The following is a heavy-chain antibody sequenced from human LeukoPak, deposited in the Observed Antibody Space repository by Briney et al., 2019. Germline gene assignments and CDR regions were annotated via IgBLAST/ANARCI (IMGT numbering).Heavy chain of an antibody. D-gene: IGHD2-15*01. V-gene: IGHV1-69*05. CDR2: IIPIFGTA. CDR3: ARALGDCSGGSCFWFDP. Sequence: ASVKVSCKASGGTFSSYAISWVRQAPGQGLEWMGGIIPIFGTANYAQKFQGRVTITTDESTSTAYMELSSLRSDDTAVYYCARALGDCSGGSCFWFDPWGQGTLVTVSS. CDR1: GGTFSSYA. J-gene: IGHJ5*02.